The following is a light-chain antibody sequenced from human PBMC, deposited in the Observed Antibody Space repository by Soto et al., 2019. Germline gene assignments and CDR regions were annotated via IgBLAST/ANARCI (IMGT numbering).Light chain of an antibody. V-gene: IGKV3-20*01. CDR1: QSVSSSY. J-gene: IGKJ3*01. CDR2: GAS. CDR3: QQYGSSLLFT. Sequence: EIVLTQSPGTLSLSPGERATLSCRASQSVSSSYLAWYQQKPGQAPRLLIYGASSRATGIPDRFSGSGSGTDFTLTISILEPEDFAVYYGQQYGSSLLFTFGPGTKVDIK.